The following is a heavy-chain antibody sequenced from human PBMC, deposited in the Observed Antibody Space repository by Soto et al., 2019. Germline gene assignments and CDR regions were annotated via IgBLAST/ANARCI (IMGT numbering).Heavy chain of an antibody. J-gene: IGHJ4*02. CDR1: GGTFSNYA. D-gene: IGHD1-26*01. CDR2: IIPLFGTP. CDR3: ARGWETVGTTTPFAY. V-gene: IGHV1-69*06. Sequence: QVQLVQSGAEVKKPGSSVKVSCKASGGTFSNYAINWVRQAPGQGLEWMGGIIPLFGTPNYAQKFQGRVTFTAHKSTSTAYMELRSLRSDDTAVYYCARGWETVGTTTPFAYWGQGTLVTVFS.